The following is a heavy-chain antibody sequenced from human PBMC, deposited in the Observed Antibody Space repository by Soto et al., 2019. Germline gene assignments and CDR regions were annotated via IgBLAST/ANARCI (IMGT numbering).Heavy chain of an antibody. CDR2: INAGNGNT. CDR1: GYTFTSYA. J-gene: IGHJ6*03. CDR3: ARVSAVAGTSYYYYYYMDV. D-gene: IGHD6-19*01. Sequence: QVPLVQSGAEVKKPGASVKVSCKASGYTFTSYAMHWVRQAPGQRLEWMGWINAGNGNTKYSQKFQGRVTITRDTSASTAYMELSSLRSEDTAVYYCARVSAVAGTSYYYYYYMDVWGKGTTVTVSS. V-gene: IGHV1-3*01.